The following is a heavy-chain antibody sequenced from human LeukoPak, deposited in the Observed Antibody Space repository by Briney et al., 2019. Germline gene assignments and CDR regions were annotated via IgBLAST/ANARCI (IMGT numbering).Heavy chain of an antibody. D-gene: IGHD6-19*01. J-gene: IGHJ4*02. CDR3: ARDSTWLLDY. CDR1: GFIFSSHW. CDR2: IKEDGSVK. Sequence: PGGSLRLSSTASGFIFSSHWMTWVRQSPGKGLEWVANIKEDGSVKYYVDSVKGRFTISRDNTKNALYLQMNSLRADDTAVYFCARDSTWLLDYWGQGTLITVSS. V-gene: IGHV3-7*03.